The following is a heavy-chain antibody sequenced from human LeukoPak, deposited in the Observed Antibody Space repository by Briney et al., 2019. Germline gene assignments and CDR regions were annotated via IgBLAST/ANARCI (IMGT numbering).Heavy chain of an antibody. Sequence: GGSLRLSCAASGFTFSSYGMHWVHQAPGKGLEWVAFIRYDGSNKYYADSVKGRFTISRDNAKNSLYPQMNSLRAEDTAVYYCARGEAVAGTSDYWGQGTLVTVSS. J-gene: IGHJ4*02. CDR2: IRYDGSNK. CDR3: ARGEAVAGTSDY. D-gene: IGHD6-19*01. V-gene: IGHV3-30*02. CDR1: GFTFSSYG.